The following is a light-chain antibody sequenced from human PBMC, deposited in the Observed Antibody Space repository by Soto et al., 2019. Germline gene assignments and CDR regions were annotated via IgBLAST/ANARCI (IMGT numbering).Light chain of an antibody. V-gene: IGKV3-20*01. CDR3: QQYSSSPGT. CDR2: DAS. J-gene: IGKJ2*02. Sequence: EIVLTQSPGTLSLSPGERATLSCRASQSISRSNLAWYQQKPGQAPRLLIYDASSRATGTPDRFSGSGSGTDFTLTISRLEPEDFAVYYCQQYSSSPGTFGQGTKLEIK. CDR1: QSISRSN.